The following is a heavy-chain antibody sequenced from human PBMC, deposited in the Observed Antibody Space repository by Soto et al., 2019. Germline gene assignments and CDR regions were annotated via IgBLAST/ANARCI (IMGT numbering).Heavy chain of an antibody. Sequence: PSVKVSCKASGGTFSRFAISWVRQAPGQGLEWMGGIIPMFGKANYAQKFQGRVTITADESTSTGYMELRSLTSEDTAVYYCARDGTLYDSNGYYYVYWGQGTLVTVSS. CDR2: IIPMFGKA. V-gene: IGHV1-69*13. D-gene: IGHD3-22*01. CDR1: GGTFSRFA. CDR3: ARDGTLYDSNGYYYVY. J-gene: IGHJ4*02.